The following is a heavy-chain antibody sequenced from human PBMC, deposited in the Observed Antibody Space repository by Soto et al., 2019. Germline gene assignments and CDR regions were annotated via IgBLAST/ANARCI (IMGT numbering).Heavy chain of an antibody. V-gene: IGHV3-30*18. D-gene: IGHD3-3*01. Sequence: LRLSCAASGFTFSSCGMHWVRQAPGKGLEWVAVISYDGSNKYYADSVKGRFTISRDNSKNTLYLQMNSLRAEDTAVYYCAKDPRALRFLEWDLGGFDYWGQGTLVTVSS. CDR3: AKDPRALRFLEWDLGGFDY. J-gene: IGHJ4*02. CDR1: GFTFSSCG. CDR2: ISYDGSNK.